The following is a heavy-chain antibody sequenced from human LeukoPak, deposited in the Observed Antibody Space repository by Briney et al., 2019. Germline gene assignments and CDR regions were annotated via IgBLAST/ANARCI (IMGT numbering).Heavy chain of an antibody. D-gene: IGHD3-10*02. CDR2: INSDGSGT. J-gene: IGHJ4*02. V-gene: IGHV3-74*01. Sequence: RGSLRLSCAASGFTFNSYWMHWVRQAPGKGLVWVSRINSDGSGTSDADFVKGRFTISRDNSKNTLYLQMNSLRAEDTAVYYCAKDRNYVATLDYWGQGTLVTVSS. CDR3: AKDRNYVATLDY. CDR1: GFTFNSYW.